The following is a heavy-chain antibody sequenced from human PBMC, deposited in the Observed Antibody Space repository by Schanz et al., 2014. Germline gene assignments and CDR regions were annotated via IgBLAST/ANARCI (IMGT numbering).Heavy chain of an antibody. J-gene: IGHJ6*02. V-gene: IGHV3-23*04. CDR2: ISGGGGST. D-gene: IGHD2-15*01. CDR3: ATRGSGETYYYGLDV. Sequence: VQLVESGGGVVQPGGSLRLSCAASGFTFSNYAMSWVRQAPGKGLEWVSSISGGGGSTHYADSVKGRFYISRDKFKNALYLQMNSLRAEDTAVYYCATRGSGETYYYGLDVWGQGTTVTVSS. CDR1: GFTFSNYA.